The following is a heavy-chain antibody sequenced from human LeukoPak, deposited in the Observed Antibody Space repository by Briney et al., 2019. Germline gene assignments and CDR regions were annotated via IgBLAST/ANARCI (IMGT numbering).Heavy chain of an antibody. CDR1: GFTFSSYW. D-gene: IGHD3-22*01. CDR3: ARAPSEIGGYYPEYFRH. V-gene: IGHV3-74*01. Sequence: GGSLRLSCAASGFTFSSYWTHWVRQAPGKGLVWFSRIKSDGSTNYADSVKGRFTISRDNAKNTVSLQMNSLRAEDTGVYYCARAPSEIGGYYPEYFRHWGQGTLVTVSS. J-gene: IGHJ1*01. CDR2: IKSDGST.